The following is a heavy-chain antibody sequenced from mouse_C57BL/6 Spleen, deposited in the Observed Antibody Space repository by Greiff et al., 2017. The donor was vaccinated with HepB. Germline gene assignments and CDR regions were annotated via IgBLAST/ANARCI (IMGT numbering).Heavy chain of an antibody. CDR3: ARDGNYRAMDY. V-gene: IGHV5-16*01. D-gene: IGHD2-1*01. CDR1: GFTFSDYY. Sequence: EVNLVESEGGLVQPGSSMKLSCTASGFTFSDYYMAWVRQVPEKGLEWVANINYDGSSTYYLDSLKSRFIISRDNAKNILYLQMSSLKSEDTATYYCARDGNYRAMDYWGQGTSVTVSS. J-gene: IGHJ4*01. CDR2: INYDGSST.